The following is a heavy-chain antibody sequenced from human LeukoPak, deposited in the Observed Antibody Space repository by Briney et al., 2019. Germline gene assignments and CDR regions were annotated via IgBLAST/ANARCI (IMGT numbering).Heavy chain of an antibody. Sequence: GGSLRLSCAASGFTFSSYAMSWVRQAPGKGLEWVSSISGSGDSTYYAVSVKGRFTISRDNTKNTLYLQMNSPKAEDTAVYYCAKDSVVVPAGWFDPWGQGTLVTVSS. CDR1: GFTFSSYA. CDR3: AKDSVVVPAGWFDP. CDR2: ISGSGDST. D-gene: IGHD2-2*01. J-gene: IGHJ5*02. V-gene: IGHV3-23*01.